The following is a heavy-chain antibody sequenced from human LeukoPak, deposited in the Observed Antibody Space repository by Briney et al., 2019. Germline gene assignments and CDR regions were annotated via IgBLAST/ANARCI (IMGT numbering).Heavy chain of an antibody. CDR2: ISSSGDTT. D-gene: IGHD3/OR15-3a*01. J-gene: IGHJ4*02. CDR3: AQRRTFDY. V-gene: IGHV3-48*03. CDR1: GFTFSSYE. Sequence: GGSLRLSCAASGFTFSSYEMNWVRQAPGKGLEWVSYISSSGDTTYYADSVKGRFTISRDNAKNSLYLQMNSLRAEDTAVYYCAQRRTFDYWGQGTLVTVSS.